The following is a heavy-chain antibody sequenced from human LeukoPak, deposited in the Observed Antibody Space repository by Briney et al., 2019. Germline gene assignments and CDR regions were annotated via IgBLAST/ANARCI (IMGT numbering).Heavy chain of an antibody. CDR2: IYYSGST. J-gene: IGHJ4*02. CDR1: GGSISSSSYY. CDR3: ARIYSGYDHGYYFDY. Sequence: MPSETLSLTCTVSGGSISSSSYYWGWIRQPPGKGLEWIGSIYYSGSTYYNPSLKSRVTISVDTSKNQFSLKLSSVTAADTAVYYCARIYSGYDHGYYFDYWGQGTLVTVSP. D-gene: IGHD5-12*01. V-gene: IGHV4-39*01.